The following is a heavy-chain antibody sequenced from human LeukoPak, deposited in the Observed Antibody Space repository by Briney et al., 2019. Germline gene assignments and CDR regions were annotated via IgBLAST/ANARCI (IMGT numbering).Heavy chain of an antibody. J-gene: IGHJ5*02. V-gene: IGHV4-39*07. D-gene: IGHD6-13*01. CDR1: GGSISSSSYY. CDR3: ARGVRSSSWYGWFDP. Sequence: SETLSLTCTASGGSISSSSYYWGWIRQPPGKGLEWIGSIYYSGSTYYNPSLKSRVTISVDTSKNQFSLKLSSVTAADTAVYYCARGVRSSSWYGWFDPWGQGTLVTVSS. CDR2: IYYSGST.